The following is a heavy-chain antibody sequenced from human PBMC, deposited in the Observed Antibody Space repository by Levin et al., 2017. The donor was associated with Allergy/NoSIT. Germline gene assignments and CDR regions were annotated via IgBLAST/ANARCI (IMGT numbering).Heavy chain of an antibody. J-gene: IGHJ4*02. CDR2: IYPGDSDT. CDR1: GYSFTSYW. Sequence: GESLKISCKGSGYSFTSYWIGWVRQMPGKGLEWMGIIYPGDSDTRYSPSFQGQVTISADKSISTAYLQWSSLKASDTAMYYCARLPPWIQLWAPFDYWGQGTLVTVSS. CDR3: ARLPPWIQLWAPFDY. V-gene: IGHV5-51*01. D-gene: IGHD5-18*01.